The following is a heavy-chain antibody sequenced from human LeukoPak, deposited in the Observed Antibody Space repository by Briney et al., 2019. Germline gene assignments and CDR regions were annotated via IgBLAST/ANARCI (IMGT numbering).Heavy chain of an antibody. CDR2: ISHTSDAI. CDR3: ARASPSGYDY. Sequence: GGSLRLSCAASGFTFSTYGMNWVRQAPGKGLEWVSYISHTSDAIYYPDSVKGRFTISRDNAKNSLYLQMNSLRDEDTAVYYCARASPSGYDYWGQGNPGHRLL. J-gene: IGHJ4*02. CDR1: GFTFSTYG. D-gene: IGHD3-22*01. V-gene: IGHV3-48*02.